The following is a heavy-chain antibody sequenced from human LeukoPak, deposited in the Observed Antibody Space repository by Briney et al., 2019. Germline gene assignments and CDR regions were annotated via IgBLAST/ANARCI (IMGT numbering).Heavy chain of an antibody. D-gene: IGHD3-22*01. J-gene: IGHJ3*02. CDR2: IIPIFGTA. CDR3: ARDTPYYYDSSGYYYSYAFDI. V-gene: IGHV1-69*05. CDR1: GGTFSSYA. Sequence: SVKVSCKASGGTFSSYAIIWVRQAPGQGLEWMGRIIPIFGTANYAQKFQGRVTITTDESTSTAYMELSSLRSEDTAVYYCARDTPYYYDSSGYYYSYAFDIWGQGTMVTVSS.